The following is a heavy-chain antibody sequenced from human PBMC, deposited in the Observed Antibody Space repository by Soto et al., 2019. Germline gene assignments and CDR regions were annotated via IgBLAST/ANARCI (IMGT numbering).Heavy chain of an antibody. CDR2: ISYDGSNK. J-gene: IGHJ4*02. CDR3: AKHREQLGHYYFDY. V-gene: IGHV3-30*18. CDR1: GFTFSSYG. D-gene: IGHD6-6*01. Sequence: GGSLRLSCAASGFTFSSYGMHWVRQAPGKGLEWVAVISYDGSNKYYADSVKGRFTISRDNSKNTLYLQMNSLRAEDTAVYYCAKHREQLGHYYFDYWGQGTLVTVSS.